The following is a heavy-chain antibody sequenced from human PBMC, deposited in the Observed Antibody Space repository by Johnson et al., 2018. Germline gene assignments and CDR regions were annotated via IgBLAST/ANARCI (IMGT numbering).Heavy chain of an antibody. V-gene: IGHV1-69*01. D-gene: IGHD6-25*01. J-gene: IGHJ6*02. CDR1: GGTFSSYA. Sequence: QVQLVQSGAEVKKPGSSVKVSCKASGGTFSSYAISWVRQAPGQGLEWMGGIIPIFGTANYAQKFQGRVTITADESTSTAYMELSTRRSGDTAVHYCARGSGYVFNDSYGMDVWGQGTTVTVSS. CDR2: IIPIFGTA. CDR3: ARGSGYVFNDSYGMDV.